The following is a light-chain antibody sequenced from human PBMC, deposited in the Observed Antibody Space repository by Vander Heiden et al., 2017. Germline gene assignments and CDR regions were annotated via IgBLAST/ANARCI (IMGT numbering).Light chain of an antibody. Sequence: DIVMTQSPLSLPVTPGEPASISCRSSLSLLSRNGNNDLDWYLQKPGQSPQLLIYLGSNRASGVPDRFSGSGSGTDFTLKISRVETEDVGVYYCMQALQTPITFGQGTRLEIK. V-gene: IGKV2-28*01. CDR2: LGS. J-gene: IGKJ5*01. CDR3: MQALQTPIT. CDR1: LSLLSRNGNND.